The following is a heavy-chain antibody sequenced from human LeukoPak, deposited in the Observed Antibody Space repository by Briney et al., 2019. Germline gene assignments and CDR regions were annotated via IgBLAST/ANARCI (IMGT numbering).Heavy chain of an antibody. J-gene: IGHJ4*02. CDR3: AKEAYYDYVWGNYRYHGYFDY. V-gene: IGHV3-23*01. D-gene: IGHD3-16*02. Sequence: PGGSLRLSCAAPGFTFSDYYMSWIRQAPGKGLEWVSGISGSGDSTYYADSMKGRFTIPRDNSKNTLYLQMNSLRAEDTAVYYCAKEAYYDYVWGNYRYHGYFDYWGQGTLVTVSS. CDR2: ISGSGDST. CDR1: GFTFSDYY.